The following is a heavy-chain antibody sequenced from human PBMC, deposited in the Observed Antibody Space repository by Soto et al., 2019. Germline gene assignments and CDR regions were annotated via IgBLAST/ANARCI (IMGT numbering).Heavy chain of an antibody. D-gene: IGHD5-18*01. V-gene: IGHV4-30-2*01. CDR2: NYYSGNT. CDR3: ASYTAVDWFDP. CDR1: GGSINAGGFP. Sequence: PSETLFLTCAVSGGSINAGGFPWSWIRQPPGKGLEWIGSNYYSGNTYYNPAIESRVTISVDRSNNHFSLKLSSVTAADTAVYYCASYTAVDWFDPWGQGTLVTASS. J-gene: IGHJ5*02.